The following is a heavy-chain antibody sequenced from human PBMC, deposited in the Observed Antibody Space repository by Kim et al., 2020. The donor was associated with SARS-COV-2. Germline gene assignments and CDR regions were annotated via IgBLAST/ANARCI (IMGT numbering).Heavy chain of an antibody. Sequence: SVKVSCKASGGTFSSYAISWVRQAPGQGLEWMGGIIPIFGTANYAQKFQGRVTITADESTSTAYMELSSLRSEDTAVYYCAGEVQLERQGAFDIWGQGTMVTVSS. V-gene: IGHV1-69*13. D-gene: IGHD1-1*01. CDR1: GGTFSSYA. CDR3: AGEVQLERQGAFDI. J-gene: IGHJ3*02. CDR2: IIPIFGTA.